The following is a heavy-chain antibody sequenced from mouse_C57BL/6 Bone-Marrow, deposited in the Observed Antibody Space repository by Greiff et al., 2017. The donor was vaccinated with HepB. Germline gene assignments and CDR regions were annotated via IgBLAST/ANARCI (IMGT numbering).Heavy chain of an antibody. CDR2: IDPSDSYT. CDR1: GYTFTSYW. V-gene: IGHV1-50*01. D-gene: IGHD4-1*01. Sequence: QVQLQQPGAELVKPGASVKLSCKASGYTFTSYWMQWVKQRPGQGLEWIGEIDPSDSYTNYNQKFKGKATLTVDTSSSTAYMQLSSLTSEDSAVYYCARLGGTKFDYWGQGTTLTVSS. J-gene: IGHJ2*01. CDR3: ARLGGTKFDY.